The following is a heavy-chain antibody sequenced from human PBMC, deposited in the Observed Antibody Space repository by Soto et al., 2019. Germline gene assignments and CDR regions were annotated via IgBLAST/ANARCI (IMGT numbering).Heavy chain of an antibody. D-gene: IGHD2-15*01. V-gene: IGHV3-21*01. CDR1: GFTFRSYS. J-gene: IGHJ4*02. Sequence: GSLRLSCAASGFTFRSYSMNWVRQAPGKGLEWVSSISSSSSYIYYADSVKGRFTISRDNAKNSLYLQMNSLRAEDTAVYYCARGRYCSGGSCSDYWGQGTLVTVSS. CDR2: ISSSSSYI. CDR3: ARGRYCSGGSCSDY.